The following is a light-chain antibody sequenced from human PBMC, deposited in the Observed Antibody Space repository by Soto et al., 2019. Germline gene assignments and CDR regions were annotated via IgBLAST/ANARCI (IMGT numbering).Light chain of an antibody. Sequence: EILLTQSPDTLSLSPGERATLSCRAAQSVGTRLAWYQHKTGQAPRLLISGASSRATGIPDRFTGSGSETSFTLTISRLEPEDFALYYCQQYGSSPLWTFGQGTKVDI. V-gene: IGKV3-20*01. CDR1: QSVGTR. J-gene: IGKJ1*01. CDR2: GAS. CDR3: QQYGSSPLWT.